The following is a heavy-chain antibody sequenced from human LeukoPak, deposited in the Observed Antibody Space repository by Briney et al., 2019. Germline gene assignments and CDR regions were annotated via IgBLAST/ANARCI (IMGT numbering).Heavy chain of an antibody. V-gene: IGHV4-38-2*02. CDR3: ARDISTYQLPYYYYYGMDV. CDR2: IYHSGST. CDR1: GGSISSYY. Sequence: KPSETLSLTCTVSGGSISSYYWSWIRQPPGKGLEWIGSIYHSGSTYYNPSLKSRVTISVDTSKNQFSLKLSSVTAADTAVYYCARDISTYQLPYYYYYGMDVWGQGTTVTVSS. J-gene: IGHJ6*02. D-gene: IGHD2-2*01.